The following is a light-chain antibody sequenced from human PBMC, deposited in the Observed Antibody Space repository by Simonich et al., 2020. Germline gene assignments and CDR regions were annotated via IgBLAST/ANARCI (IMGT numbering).Light chain of an antibody. V-gene: IGLV6-57*01. CDR2: EDN. CDR3: QSYDSSSWV. J-gene: IGLJ3*02. CDR1: SGSIASNY. Sequence: NFMLTQPHSVSESPWKTVTISCTRSSGSIASNYVQWYQQRPGRSPTTVIYEDNQSPSGVPDRFSGSIDSSSNSASLTISGLKTEDEADYYCQSYDSSSWVFGGGTKLTVL.